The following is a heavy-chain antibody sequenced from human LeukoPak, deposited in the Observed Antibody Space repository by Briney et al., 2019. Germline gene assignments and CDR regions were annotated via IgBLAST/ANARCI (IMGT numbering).Heavy chain of an antibody. V-gene: IGHV3-33*01. CDR3: ARDSSGNFDY. J-gene: IGHJ4*02. CDR1: GFTFSSYG. CDR2: IWYDGSNK. Sequence: PGRSLRLSCAASGFTFSSYGMHWVRQAPGKGLEWVAVIWYDGSNKYYADSVKGRFTISRDNSKNTLYLQMNSLRAEDTAMYYCARDSSGNFDYWGQGTLVTVSS. D-gene: IGHD3-22*01.